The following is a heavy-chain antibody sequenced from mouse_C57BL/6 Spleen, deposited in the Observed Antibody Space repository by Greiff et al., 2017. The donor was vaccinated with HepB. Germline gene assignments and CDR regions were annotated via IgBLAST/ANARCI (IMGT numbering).Heavy chain of an antibody. D-gene: IGHD1-1*01. CDR1: GYTFTSYW. J-gene: IGHJ2*01. V-gene: IGHV1-69*01. CDR3: ARSTTVVANYFDY. CDR2: IDPSDSYT. Sequence: QVQLQQPGAELVMPGASVKLSCKASGYTFTSYWMHWVKQRPGQGLEWIGEIDPSDSYTNYNQKFKGKSTLTVDKSSSTAYMQLRSLTSEDSAVYYCARSTTVVANYFDYWGQGTTLTVSS.